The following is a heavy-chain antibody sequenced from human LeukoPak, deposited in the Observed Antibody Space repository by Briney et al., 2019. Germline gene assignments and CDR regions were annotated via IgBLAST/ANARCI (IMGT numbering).Heavy chain of an antibody. CDR1: GFTFSSYW. V-gene: IGHV3-7*01. CDR3: TRDAPVLRYFDWPIFDY. J-gene: IGHJ4*02. CDR2: IKQDGSEK. Sequence: GGSLRLSCAASGFTFSSYWMSWVRQAPGKGLEWVANIKQDGSEKYYVDSVKGRFTISRDNAKNSLYLQMNSLRAEDTAVYYYTRDAPVLRYFDWPIFDYWGQGTLVTVSS. D-gene: IGHD3-9*01.